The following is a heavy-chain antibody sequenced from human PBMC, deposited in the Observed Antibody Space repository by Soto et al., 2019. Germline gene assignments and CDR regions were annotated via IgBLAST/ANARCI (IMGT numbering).Heavy chain of an antibody. CDR3: ARGFIEPTWQKNWFHP. V-gene: IGHV4-34*01. CDR2: IKHSGST. J-gene: IGHJ5*02. D-gene: IGHD3-16*01. Sequence: QVQLQQWGAGLLKPSETLSLTCAVYGGSFSGYYWSWLRQPPVKGLERIGEIKHSGSTHYNPSLKRRVTIAVDPSKNQFSLTLSSVAAADRAGYYCARGFIEPTWQKNWFHPGGEGTLVTVSS. CDR1: GGSFSGYY.